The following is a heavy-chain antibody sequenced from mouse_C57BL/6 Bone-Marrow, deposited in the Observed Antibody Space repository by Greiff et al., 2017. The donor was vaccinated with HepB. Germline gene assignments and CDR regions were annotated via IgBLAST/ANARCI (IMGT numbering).Heavy chain of an antibody. CDR3: AREAYGAMDY. D-gene: IGHD2-10*02. J-gene: IGHJ4*01. CDR2: IYPSDSET. CDR1: GYTFPSYW. Sequence: QVQLQQPGAELVRPGSSVKLSCKASGYTFPSYWMDWVKQRPGQGLEWIGNIYPSDSETHYNQKFKDKATLTVDKSSSTAYMQLSSLTSEDSAVYYCAREAYGAMDYWGQGTSVTVSS. V-gene: IGHV1-61*01.